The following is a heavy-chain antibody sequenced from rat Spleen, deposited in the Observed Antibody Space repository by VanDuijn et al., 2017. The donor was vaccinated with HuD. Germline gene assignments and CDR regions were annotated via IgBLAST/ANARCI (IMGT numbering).Heavy chain of an antibody. D-gene: IGHD1-6*01. V-gene: IGHV2-1*01. CDR3: TREVYTTDYYYGWFTH. CDR1: GFSLTSNS. J-gene: IGHJ3*01. CDR2: IWGDGST. Sequence: QVQLKESGPGLVQPSQTLSLTCTVSGFSLTSNSVHWVRQPPGKGLEWMGGIWGDGSTDSNSALKSRLDISRDTSKSQVVLKMNNLQTDDSALYFCTREVYTTDYYYGWFTHWGQGTLVTVSS.